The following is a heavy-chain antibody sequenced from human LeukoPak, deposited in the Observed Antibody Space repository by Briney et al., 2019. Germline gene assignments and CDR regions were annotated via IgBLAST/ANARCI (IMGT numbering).Heavy chain of an antibody. CDR2: LYSAGTT. D-gene: IGHD5-18*01. J-gene: IGHJ4*02. Sequence: PGGSLRLSCAASGFTVSRNYMSWVRQAPGKGLEWVSLLYSAGTTYYADSVKGRFTISRDNSKNTLYLQMNSLRAEETGVYYCARTNSYDYFDYWGQGTLVTVSS. CDR3: ARTNSYDYFDY. V-gene: IGHV3-53*01. CDR1: GFTVSRNY.